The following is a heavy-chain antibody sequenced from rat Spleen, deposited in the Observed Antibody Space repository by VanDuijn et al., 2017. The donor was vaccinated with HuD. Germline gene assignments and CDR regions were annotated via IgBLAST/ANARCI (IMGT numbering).Heavy chain of an antibody. J-gene: IGHJ3*01. CDR2: ISTSGGTT. D-gene: IGHD5-1*01. Sequence: EVELVESGGGLVQPGRSMKLSCAASGFTFSNYGMAWVRQAPTKGLEWVASISTSGGTTYYRDSVKGRFTISRENAKSTLYLQMDSLRSEDTATYYCASRTANWFAYWGQGTLVTVSS. CDR1: GFTFSNYG. V-gene: IGHV5-25*01. CDR3: ASRTANWFAY.